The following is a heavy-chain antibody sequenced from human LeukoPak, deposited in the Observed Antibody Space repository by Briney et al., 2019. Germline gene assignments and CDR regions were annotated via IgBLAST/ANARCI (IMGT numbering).Heavy chain of an antibody. Sequence: GGSLRLSCEASGFSFGNYWMIWVRQAPGKGLEWVANIKQDGNEKYYVDSVRGRVTISRDNAKNSLYLQMNSLRAEDTAVYYCARDGSSGISHAADYWGQGTLVTVSS. V-gene: IGHV3-7*01. J-gene: IGHJ4*02. CDR1: GFSFGNYW. CDR3: ARDGSSGISHAADY. D-gene: IGHD3-22*01. CDR2: IKQDGNEK.